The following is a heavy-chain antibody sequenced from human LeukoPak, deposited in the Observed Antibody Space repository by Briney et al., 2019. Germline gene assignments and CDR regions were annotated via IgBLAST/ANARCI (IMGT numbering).Heavy chain of an antibody. CDR2: ISSSGATK. Sequence: GGSLRLSCAASGFTFSNYEINWVRQAPGRGLEWVSYISSSGATKYYADSVKGRFTISRDNTKNSLFLQMNSLRAEDAAVYYCAREPPVVEAVGTADYWGQGTLVTVSS. J-gene: IGHJ4*02. V-gene: IGHV3-48*03. CDR1: GFTFSNYE. D-gene: IGHD6-13*01. CDR3: AREPPVVEAVGTADY.